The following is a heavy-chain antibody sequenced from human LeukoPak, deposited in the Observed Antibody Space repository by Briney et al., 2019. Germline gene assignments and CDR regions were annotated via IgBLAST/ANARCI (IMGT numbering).Heavy chain of an antibody. V-gene: IGHV3-15*01. CDR3: ATEGYPFGYHAMGV. J-gene: IGHJ6*04. D-gene: IGHD5-12*01. CDR2: IKTNTAGGTT. Sequence: GGSFRLSCAASGFTFSIAWMSWVRQAPGKGLECVGRIKTNTAGGTTDYAPPVKGRFTLSRDDSKDTLYLQMNSLKSEDTGVYYCATEGYPFGYHAMGVWGKGTPATVSS. CDR1: GFTFSIAW.